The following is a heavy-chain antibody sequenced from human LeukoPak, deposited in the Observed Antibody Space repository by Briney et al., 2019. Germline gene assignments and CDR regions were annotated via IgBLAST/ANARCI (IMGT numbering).Heavy chain of an antibody. J-gene: IGHJ6*02. D-gene: IGHD2-8*01. CDR2: ISGSGGST. CDR3: AKDMGYFTGMDV. CDR1: GITFSSYW. Sequence: GGSLRLSCAASGITFSSYWMHWVRQVPGKGLEWVSAISGSGGSTYYADSVRGRFTISRDNSKNTLYLQMNSLRAEDTAVYYCAKDMGYFTGMDVWGQGTTVTVSS. V-gene: IGHV3-23*01.